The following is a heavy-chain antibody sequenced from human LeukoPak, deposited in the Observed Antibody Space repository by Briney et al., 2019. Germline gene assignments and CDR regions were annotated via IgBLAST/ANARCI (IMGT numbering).Heavy chain of an antibody. CDR1: GGSISSYY. Sequence: SETLSLTCTVSGGSISSYYWGWIRQPPGKGLEWIGSIYYSGSTYYNPSLKSRVTISVDTSKNQFSLKLSSVTAADTAVYYCASKSSSGWYSSYFDYWGQGTLVTVSS. CDR3: ASKSSSGWYSSYFDY. CDR2: IYYSGST. J-gene: IGHJ4*02. V-gene: IGHV4-39*01. D-gene: IGHD6-19*01.